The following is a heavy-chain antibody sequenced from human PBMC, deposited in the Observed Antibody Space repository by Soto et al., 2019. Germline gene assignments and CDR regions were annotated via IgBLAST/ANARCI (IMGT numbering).Heavy chain of an antibody. CDR2: IIPIFGTA. J-gene: IGHJ6*02. D-gene: IGHD2-15*01. CDR3: ARAQIVVVVAATPYYYGMDV. V-gene: IGHV1-69*06. CDR1: GGTFSSYA. Sequence: SVKVSCKASGGTFSSYAISWVRQAPGQGLEWMGGIIPIFGTANYAQKFQGRVTITADKSTSTAYMELSSLRFEDTAVYYCARAQIVVVVAATPYYYGMDVWGQGTTVTVSS.